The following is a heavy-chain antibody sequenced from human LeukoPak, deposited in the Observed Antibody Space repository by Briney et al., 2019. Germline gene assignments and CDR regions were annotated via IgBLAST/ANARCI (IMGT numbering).Heavy chain of an antibody. CDR1: GFTFSFHW. CDR2: IKQDGGET. J-gene: IGHJ3*02. V-gene: IGHV3-7*05. CDR3: ARRILGIHDAFDI. D-gene: IGHD7-27*01. Sequence: GGSLRLSCAASGFTFSFHWMGWVRQARGKGLEGVANIKQDGGETNYVDAVKGRFTISRDNAKNSLSLQMNSLRVEDTALYYCARRILGIHDAFDIWGQGTMVTVSS.